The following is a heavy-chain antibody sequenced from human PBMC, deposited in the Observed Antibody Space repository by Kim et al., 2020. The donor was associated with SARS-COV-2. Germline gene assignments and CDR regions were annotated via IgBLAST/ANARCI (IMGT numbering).Heavy chain of an antibody. V-gene: IGHV3-11*01. CDR3: AKGGGGMDV. Sequence: GGSLRLSCAASGFTFSDYHMSWIRQAPGKGLEWVSYISNSGSTIYYADSVKGRFTVSGDNAKNSLYLQMNSLRAEDTAVYYCAKGGGGMDVWGQGTTVTVSS. D-gene: IGHD3-16*01. CDR2: ISNSGSTI. J-gene: IGHJ6*02. CDR1: GFTFSDYH.